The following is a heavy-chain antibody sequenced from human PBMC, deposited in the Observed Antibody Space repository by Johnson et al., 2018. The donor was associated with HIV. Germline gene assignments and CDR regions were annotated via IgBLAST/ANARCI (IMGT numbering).Heavy chain of an antibody. V-gene: IGHV3-30-3*01. Sequence: QVQLVESGGGLVKPGGSLRLSCAASGFTFSSYAMHWVRQAPGRGLEWVALISFDGNTRFFGDSMKGRFTISRDKSNNTLYLQMNRLRAEDAALYYCARARIGVRPAGVFDMWGQGTRVTVSS. D-gene: IGHD3-3*01. CDR2: ISFDGNTR. CDR3: ARARIGVRPAGVFDM. J-gene: IGHJ3*02. CDR1: GFTFSSYA.